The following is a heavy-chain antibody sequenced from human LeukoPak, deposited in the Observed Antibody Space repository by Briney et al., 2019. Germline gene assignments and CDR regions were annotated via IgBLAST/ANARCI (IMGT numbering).Heavy chain of an antibody. CDR1: GGFISSYY. CDR3: ARLGQLAFDY. Sequence: SETLSLTCTVSGGFISSYYWSWIRQSPGKGLEWIAYIYYSGSTNYNPSLKSRVTISVDTSKNRFSLDLSSVTAADTAVYYCARLGQLAFDYWGQGTLVTVSS. D-gene: IGHD6-13*01. J-gene: IGHJ4*02. V-gene: IGHV4-59*12. CDR2: IYYSGST.